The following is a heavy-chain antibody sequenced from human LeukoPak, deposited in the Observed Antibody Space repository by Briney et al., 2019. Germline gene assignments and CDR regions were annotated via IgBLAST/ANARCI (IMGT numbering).Heavy chain of an antibody. D-gene: IGHD3-22*01. J-gene: IGHJ4*02. V-gene: IGHV4-34*01. Sequence: PSETLSLTCAVYGGSFSGYYWSWIRQPPGEGLEWIGEINHSGSTNYNPPLKSRVTISVDTSKNQFSLKLSSVTAADTAVYYCARSDQQEYTSGYYFDYWGQGTLVTVSS. CDR3: ARSDQQEYTSGYYFDY. CDR1: GGSFSGYY. CDR2: INHSGST.